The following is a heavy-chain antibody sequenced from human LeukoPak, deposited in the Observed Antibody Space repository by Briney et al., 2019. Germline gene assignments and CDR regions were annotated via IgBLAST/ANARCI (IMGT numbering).Heavy chain of an antibody. CDR3: AREVYCISTSCYGTDAFDI. V-gene: IGHV3-72*01. D-gene: IGHD2-2*01. J-gene: IGHJ3*02. Sequence: GGSLRLSCAGSGFTFSDHFMDWVRQAPGKGLEWLGHIRNKAKSHTTEYAASVKGRFTISRDDSKNSVYLQMNSLKTEDTAVYYCAREVYCISTSCYGTDAFDIWGQGAMVTVSS. CDR1: GFTFSDHF. CDR2: IRNKAKSHTT.